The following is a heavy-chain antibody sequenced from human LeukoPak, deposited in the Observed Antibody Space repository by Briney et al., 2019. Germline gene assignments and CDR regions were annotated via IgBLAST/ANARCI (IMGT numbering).Heavy chain of an antibody. J-gene: IGHJ4*02. Sequence: SETLSLTCTVSGGSISSYYWSWIRQPPGKGLEWIGYIYYSGSTNYNPSFKSRVTISVDTSKNPFSLKLSSVTAAHTAVYYCARHMGLGYSYGYPYFDYWGQGTLVTVSS. CDR3: ARHMGLGYSYGYPYFDY. CDR1: GGSISSYY. D-gene: IGHD5-18*01. CDR2: IYYSGST. V-gene: IGHV4-59*08.